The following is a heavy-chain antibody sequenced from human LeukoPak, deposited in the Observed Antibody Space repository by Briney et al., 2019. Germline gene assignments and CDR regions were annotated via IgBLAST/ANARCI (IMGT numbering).Heavy chain of an antibody. CDR3: ARGGDFWSGYLRALAY. J-gene: IGHJ4*02. CDR1: GFTFSSYA. D-gene: IGHD3-3*01. Sequence: GGSLRLSCAASGFTFSSYAMHWVRQAPGKGLEWVAVISYDGSNKYYADSVKGRFTISRDNSKNTLYLQMDSLRAEDTAVYYCARGGDFWSGYLRALAYWGQGTLVTVSS. CDR2: ISYDGSNK. V-gene: IGHV3-30-3*01.